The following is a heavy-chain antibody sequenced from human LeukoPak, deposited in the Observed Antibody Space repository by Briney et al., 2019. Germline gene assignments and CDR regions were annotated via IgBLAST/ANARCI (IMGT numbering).Heavy chain of an antibody. CDR3: ARDGNSYSSDY. J-gene: IGHJ4*02. V-gene: IGHV4-59*01. CDR1: GGSINNYY. CDR2: IYYSGST. Sequence: SETLSLTSTVSGGSINNYYWSWIRQPPGKGLEWIGYIYYSGSTNYNPSLKSRVTISVDTSKHQFSLKLRSVTAADTAVYYCARDGNSYSSDYWGQGTLVTVSS. D-gene: IGHD2-21*01.